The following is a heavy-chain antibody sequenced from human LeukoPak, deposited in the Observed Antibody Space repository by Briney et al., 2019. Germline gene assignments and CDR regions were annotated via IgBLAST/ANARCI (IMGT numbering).Heavy chain of an antibody. D-gene: IGHD3-22*01. CDR3: ARVYHPITMIVVVIFDY. J-gene: IGHJ4*02. Sequence: ASVKVSCKASGYTFTGYYMHWVRQAPGQGLEWMGWINPNSGGTNYAQKFQGRVTMTRDTSISTAYMELSRLRSDDTAVYYCARVYHPITMIVVVIFDYWGQGTPVTVSS. CDR1: GYTFTGYY. V-gene: IGHV1-2*02. CDR2: INPNSGGT.